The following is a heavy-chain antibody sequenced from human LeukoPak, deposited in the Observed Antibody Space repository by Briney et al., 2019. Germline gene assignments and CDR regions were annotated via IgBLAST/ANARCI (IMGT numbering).Heavy chain of an antibody. CDR1: GGSFSGYY. V-gene: IGHV4-34*01. CDR3: ALVVVAATLFDC. J-gene: IGHJ4*02. D-gene: IGHD2-15*01. Sequence: SETLSLTCAVYGGSFSGYYWSWIRQPPGKGLEWIGEINHSGSTNYNPSLKSRVTISVDTSKNQFSLKLSSVTAADTAVYYCALVVVAATLFDCWGQGTLVTVSS. CDR2: INHSGST.